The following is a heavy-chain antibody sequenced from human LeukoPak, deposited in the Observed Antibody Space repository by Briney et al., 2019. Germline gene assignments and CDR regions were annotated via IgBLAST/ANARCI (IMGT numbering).Heavy chain of an antibody. CDR1: GFTSSSHA. V-gene: IGHV3-23*01. CDR3: AKEGSSSSNFDY. D-gene: IGHD6-6*01. CDR2: ISGSGGST. Sequence: GGSLRLSCAVSGFTSSSHAMNWVRQAPGKGLEWVSAISGSGGSTYYADSVKGRFTISRDNSKNTLYLQMNSLRVEDTAVYYCAKEGSSSSNFDYWGQGTLVTVSS. J-gene: IGHJ4*02.